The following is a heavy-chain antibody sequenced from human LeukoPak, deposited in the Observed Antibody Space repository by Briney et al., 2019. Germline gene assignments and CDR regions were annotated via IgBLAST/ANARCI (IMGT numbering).Heavy chain of an antibody. J-gene: IGHJ4*02. Sequence: SETLSLTCTVSGGSISSSSYYWGWIRQPPGKGLEWIGSIYYSGSTYYNPSLKSRVTISVDTSKNQFSLKLSSVTAADTAVYYCARSYSWCYLHHFDYWGQGTLVTVSS. D-gene: IGHD1-26*01. CDR3: ARSYSWCYLHHFDY. CDR1: GGSISSSSYY. V-gene: IGHV4-39*01. CDR2: IYYSGST.